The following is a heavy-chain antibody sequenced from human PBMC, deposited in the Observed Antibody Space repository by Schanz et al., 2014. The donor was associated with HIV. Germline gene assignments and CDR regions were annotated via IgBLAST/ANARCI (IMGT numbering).Heavy chain of an antibody. D-gene: IGHD1-26*01. J-gene: IGHJ4*02. V-gene: IGHV1-69*01. CDR1: GHPFTGYY. Sequence: QVQLVQSGAEVKKPGASVKVSCKAPGHPFTGYYIHWVRQAPGQGLEWMGGIIPIFGTANYAQKFQGRVTITADESTSTAYMELSSLRSEDTAVYYCARGRYSGSYYNYWGQGTLVTVSS. CDR2: IIPIFGTA. CDR3: ARGRYSGSYYNY.